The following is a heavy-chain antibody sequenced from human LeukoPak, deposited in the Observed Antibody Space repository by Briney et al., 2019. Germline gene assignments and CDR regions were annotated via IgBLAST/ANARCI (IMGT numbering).Heavy chain of an antibody. V-gene: IGHV4-61*01. CDR2: IYYSGST. CDR1: GGSFSSGSYY. D-gene: IGHD5-12*01. J-gene: IGHJ4*02. CDR3: ARDPGYSGYDY. Sequence: SETLSLTCTVSGGSFSSGSYYWSWIRQPPGKGLEWIGYIYYSGSTNYNPSLKSRVTISVDTSKNQFSLKLSSVTAADTAVYYCARDPGYSGYDYWGQGTLVTVSS.